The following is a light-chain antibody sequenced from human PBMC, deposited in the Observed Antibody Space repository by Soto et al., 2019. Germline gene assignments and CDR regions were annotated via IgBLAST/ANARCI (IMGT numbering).Light chain of an antibody. CDR1: NIGIYS. V-gene: IGLV3-21*02. CDR3: QVWDNNGGHNYV. Sequence: SYELTQSPSVSVAPGQTARITCGGNNIGIYSVHWYQQRPGQAPVLVVYDGSDRPSGIPERFPGSNSGNTATLTIGRVEAADEADYYCQVWDNNGGHNYVFGPGTKVTVL. J-gene: IGLJ1*01. CDR2: DGS.